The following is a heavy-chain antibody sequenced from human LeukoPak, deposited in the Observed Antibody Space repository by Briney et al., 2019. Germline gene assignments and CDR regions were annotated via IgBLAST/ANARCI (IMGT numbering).Heavy chain of an antibody. Sequence: ASVKVSCKVSGYTLTELSMHWVRQAPGKGLEWMGGFDPEDGETIYAQKFQGRVTMTEDTSTDTAYMELSSLRSEDTAVYYCATTVFVSVAVAAGRNYYFDYWGQGTLVTVSS. CDR3: ATTVFVSVAVAAGRNYYFDY. CDR1: GYTLTELS. J-gene: IGHJ4*02. V-gene: IGHV1-24*01. D-gene: IGHD6-19*01. CDR2: FDPEDGET.